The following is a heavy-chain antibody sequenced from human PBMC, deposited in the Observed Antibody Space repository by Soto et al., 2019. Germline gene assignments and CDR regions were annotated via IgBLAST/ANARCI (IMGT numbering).Heavy chain of an antibody. Sequence: SVKVSCKASGGTFSSYAISWVRQAPGQGLEWMGGIIPIFGTARYSQKFEDRITITADESTNTVYMDLRSLTSEDTAIYYCAKPDTMDDGDKYYSDLWGQGALVIVSS. V-gene: IGHV1-69*13. J-gene: IGHJ4*02. D-gene: IGHD4-17*01. CDR2: IIPIFGTA. CDR3: AKPDTMDDGDKYYSDL. CDR1: GGTFSSYA.